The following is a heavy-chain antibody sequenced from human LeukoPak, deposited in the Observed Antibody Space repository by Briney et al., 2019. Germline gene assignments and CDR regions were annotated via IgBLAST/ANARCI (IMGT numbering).Heavy chain of an antibody. CDR2: ITGNGDTT. D-gene: IGHD3-22*01. Sequence: GGSLRLSCAASGFTFSTYAMHWVRQAPGKGLEYVSAITGNGDTTSYANSVRGRFTISRDNSRNTLYLQMGSLRAEDMAVYYCARGRGYYHDSSGYYGSYFDCWGQGTLVTVSS. V-gene: IGHV3-64*01. CDR1: GFTFSTYA. J-gene: IGHJ4*02. CDR3: ARGRGYYHDSSGYYGSYFDC.